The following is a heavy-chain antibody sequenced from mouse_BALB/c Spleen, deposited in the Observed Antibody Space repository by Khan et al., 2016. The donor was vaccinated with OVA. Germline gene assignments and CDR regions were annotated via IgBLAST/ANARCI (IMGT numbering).Heavy chain of an antibody. CDR1: GYSITSEYV. Sequence: EVQLQESGPGLVKPSQSLSLTCTATGYSITSEYVWNWIRQFPGNKLEWMGYINYSGNTRFNPSFKSQTSITRDTSKNQFFLQLNSVTTEDTAAYYCARKDYYDYDPFPYWGQGTLVTVSA. D-gene: IGHD2-4*01. V-gene: IGHV3-2*02. J-gene: IGHJ3*01. CDR3: ARKDYYDYDPFPY. CDR2: INYSGNT.